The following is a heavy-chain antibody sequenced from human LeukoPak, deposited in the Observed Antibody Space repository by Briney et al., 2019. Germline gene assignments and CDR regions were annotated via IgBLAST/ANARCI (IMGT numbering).Heavy chain of an antibody. CDR1: GHTFSDYY. D-gene: IGHD2-21*01. CDR3: ARIVLPGRPKTSYES. V-gene: IGHV1-2*02. CDR2: INPNSGDT. Sequence: GASVNVSCKASGHTFSDYYLHWVRQAPGQGLEWMGWINPNSGDTNSTQKFQGRVTMTRGTSSSLSYMELRSLTVDDTAVYYCARIVLPGRPKTSYESWGQGTLVTVSS. J-gene: IGHJ4*02.